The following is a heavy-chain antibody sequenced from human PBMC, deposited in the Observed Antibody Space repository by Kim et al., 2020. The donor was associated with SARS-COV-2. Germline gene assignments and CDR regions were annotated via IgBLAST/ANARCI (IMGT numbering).Heavy chain of an antibody. Sequence: SETLSLTCAVYGGSFSGYYWSWIRQPPGKGLEWIGEINHSGSTNYKPSLKSRVTIPVDTSKNQFSLKLSSVTAADTAVYYCAGNYGSGSFNWFDPWGQGTLVTVSS. V-gene: IGHV4-34*01. J-gene: IGHJ5*02. CDR3: AGNYGSGSFNWFDP. CDR1: GGSFSGYY. CDR2: INHSGST. D-gene: IGHD3-10*01.